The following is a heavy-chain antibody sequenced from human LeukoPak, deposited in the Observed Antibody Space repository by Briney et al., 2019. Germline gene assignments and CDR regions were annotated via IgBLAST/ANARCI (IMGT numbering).Heavy chain of an antibody. CDR2: IYSGGGT. Sequence: GGSLRLSCAASGFTVSSNYMSWVRQAPGKRLEWVSVIYSGGGTYYADSVKGRFTISRDNSKNTLYLQMNSLRAEDTAVYYCARDPLYCGGDCYDDAFDIWGQGTMVTVSS. CDR3: ARDPLYCGGDCYDDAFDI. V-gene: IGHV3-66*01. D-gene: IGHD2-21*02. J-gene: IGHJ3*02. CDR1: GFTVSSNY.